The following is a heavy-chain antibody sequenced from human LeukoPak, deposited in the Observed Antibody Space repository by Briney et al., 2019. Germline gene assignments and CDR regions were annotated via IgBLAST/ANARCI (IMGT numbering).Heavy chain of an antibody. CDR2: IYTSGST. CDR1: GGSISSYY. Sequence: SETLSLTCTVSGGSISSYYWSWIRQPAGKGLEWIGRIYTSGSTNYNPSLKSRVTMSVDTSKNQFSLKLSSVTAADTAVYYCARDCSSTSCLGGLFDYWGQGTLVTVSS. D-gene: IGHD2-2*01. J-gene: IGHJ4*02. V-gene: IGHV4-4*07. CDR3: ARDCSSTSCLGGLFDY.